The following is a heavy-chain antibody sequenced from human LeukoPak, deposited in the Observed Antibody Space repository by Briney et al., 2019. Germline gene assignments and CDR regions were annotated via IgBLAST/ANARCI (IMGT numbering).Heavy chain of an antibody. J-gene: IGHJ3*02. CDR1: GDTFTCYY. Sequence: ASVKVSCKASGDTFTCYYIHWVGQARGQGREWMGGTYIHSGGGLYAQKFRDTLTMARDTSSSPAYLDLTGLRPDAAAVYFCATSTGYRSTWGAFDIWGQGTRVTVSS. CDR2: TYIHSGGG. CDR3: ATSTGYRSTWGAFDI. V-gene: IGHV1-2*02. D-gene: IGHD2-2*01.